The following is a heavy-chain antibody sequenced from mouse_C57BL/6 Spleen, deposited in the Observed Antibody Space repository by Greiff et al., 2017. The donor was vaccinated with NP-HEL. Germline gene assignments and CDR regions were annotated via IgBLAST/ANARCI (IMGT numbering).Heavy chain of an antibody. V-gene: IGHV1-54*01. Sequence: QVQLQQSGAELVRPGTSVKVSCKASGYAFTNYLIEWVKQRPGQGLEWIGVINPGSGGTNYNEKFKGKATLTADKSSSTAYMPLSSLTSEDSAVYFCARDYGRGYFDVWGTGTTVTVSS. J-gene: IGHJ1*03. CDR1: GYAFTNYL. CDR3: ARDYGRGYFDV. CDR2: INPGSGGT. D-gene: IGHD1-1*01.